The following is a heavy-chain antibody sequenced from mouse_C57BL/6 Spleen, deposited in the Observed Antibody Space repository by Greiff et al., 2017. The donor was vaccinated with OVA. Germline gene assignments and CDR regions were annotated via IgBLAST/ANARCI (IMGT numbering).Heavy chain of an antibody. Sequence: DVKLQESGGDLVKPGGSLKLSCAASGFTFSSYGMSWVRQTPDKRLEWVATISSGGSYTYYPDSVKGRFTISRDNAKNTLYLQRSSLKSEDTAMYYCARHEGYWGQGTTLTVSS. J-gene: IGHJ2*01. V-gene: IGHV5-6*02. CDR3: ARHEGY. CDR1: GFTFSSYG. CDR2: ISSGGSYT.